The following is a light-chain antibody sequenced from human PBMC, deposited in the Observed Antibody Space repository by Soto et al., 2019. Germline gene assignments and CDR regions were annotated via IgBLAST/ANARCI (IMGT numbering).Light chain of an antibody. CDR2: GAS. Sequence: IVLTQSPGTLSMSPGERATLSCRASQSLTNNYLAWFQQKPGQAPRLLIYGASNRPTDIPDRFSGSGSGTDFSLTISRLEPEDFAVYYCHQYGILPRTFGQGTKVEIK. CDR1: QSLTNNY. J-gene: IGKJ1*01. CDR3: HQYGILPRT. V-gene: IGKV3-20*01.